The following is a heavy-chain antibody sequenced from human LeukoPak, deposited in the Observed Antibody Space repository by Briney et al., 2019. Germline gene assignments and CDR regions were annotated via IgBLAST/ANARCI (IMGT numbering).Heavy chain of an antibody. J-gene: IGHJ3*02. Sequence: GASVKVSCKASGGTFSSYAISWVRQAPGQGLEWMGGIIPIFGTANYAQKFQGRVTITADESTSTAYMELSSLRSEDTAVYYCARDMEPVTTDAFDIWGQGTMVTVSS. CDR1: GGTFSSYA. V-gene: IGHV1-69*13. D-gene: IGHD4-17*01. CDR3: ARDMEPVTTDAFDI. CDR2: IIPIFGTA.